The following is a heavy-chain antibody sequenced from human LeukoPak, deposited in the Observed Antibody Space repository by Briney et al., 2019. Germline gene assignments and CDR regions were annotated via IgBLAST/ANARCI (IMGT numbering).Heavy chain of an antibody. Sequence: GGSLRLSCAASGFTFGSYAMTWVRQAPGKGLEWVSVITGSGDNTYYADSVKGRFTISRDNSKTTLYLQMNSLRAEDTAVYYCAKEVIRYWYFDPRGRGTLVTVSS. CDR1: GFTFGSYA. CDR3: AKEVIRYWYFDP. CDR2: ITGSGDNT. V-gene: IGHV3-23*01. D-gene: IGHD2-21*01. J-gene: IGHJ2*01.